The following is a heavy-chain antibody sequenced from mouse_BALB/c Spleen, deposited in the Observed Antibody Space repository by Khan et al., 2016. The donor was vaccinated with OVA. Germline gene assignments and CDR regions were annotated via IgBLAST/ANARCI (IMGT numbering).Heavy chain of an antibody. Sequence: VKLQESGAELARPGASVKLSCKASGYTFTDYYINWVKQRTGQGLEWIGEISPGSGDTYYNEKFKGKATLTADKSSSTAYMQLSSLTSEASAVXSCARMNYFGYTFAYGGQGTLVTVSA. V-gene: IGHV1-77*01. J-gene: IGHJ3*01. CDR3: ARMNYFGYTFAY. D-gene: IGHD1-2*01. CDR1: GYTFTDYY. CDR2: ISPGSGDT.